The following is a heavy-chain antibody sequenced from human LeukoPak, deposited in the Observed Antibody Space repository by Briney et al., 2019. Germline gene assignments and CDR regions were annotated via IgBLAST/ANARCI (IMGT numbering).Heavy chain of an antibody. CDR1: GFTFSSYG. D-gene: IGHD6-13*01. J-gene: IGHJ5*02. CDR3: ARDQGYNWNDI. Sequence: VQPGRSLRLSCAASGFTFSSYGMHWVRQAPGKGLEWVAVISYDGSNKYYADSVKGRFTISRDNSKNTLYLQMNSLRAEDTAVYYCARDQGYNWNDIWGQGTLVTVSS. CDR2: ISYDGSNK. V-gene: IGHV3-30*03.